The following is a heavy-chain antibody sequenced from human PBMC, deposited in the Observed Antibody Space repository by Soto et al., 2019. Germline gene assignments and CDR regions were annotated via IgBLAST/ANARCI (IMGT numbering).Heavy chain of an antibody. CDR2: ISWNSGSI. Sequence: GGSLRLSCAASGFTFDDYAMHWVRQAPGKGLEWVSGISWNSGSIGYADSVKGRFTISRDNAKNSLYLQMNSLRAEDTALYYCAKGRYFDWLPNGYYYYYGMDVWGQGTTVTVS. V-gene: IGHV3-9*01. CDR3: AKGRYFDWLPNGYYYYYGMDV. J-gene: IGHJ6*02. D-gene: IGHD3-9*01. CDR1: GFTFDDYA.